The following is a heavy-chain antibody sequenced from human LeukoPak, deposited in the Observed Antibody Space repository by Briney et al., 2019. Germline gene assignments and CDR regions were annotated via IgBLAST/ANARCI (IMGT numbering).Heavy chain of an antibody. D-gene: IGHD2/OR15-2a*01. J-gene: IGHJ3*02. V-gene: IGHV4-38-2*01. CDR3: ARSYFSVGAFEI. CDR1: GYSIRTGYY. Sequence: SETLSLTCDVSGYSIRTGYYWGWVRQPPGKDLEWIGSVYHSGSTYYNPSLQSRVNILVDTSKNQFSLSLTSVTAADTAVYYCARSYFSVGAFEIWGQGTMVTVSS. CDR2: VYHSGST.